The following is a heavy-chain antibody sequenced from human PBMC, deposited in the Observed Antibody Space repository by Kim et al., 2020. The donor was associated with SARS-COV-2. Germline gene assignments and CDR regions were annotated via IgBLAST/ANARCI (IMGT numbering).Heavy chain of an antibody. J-gene: IGHJ3*02. CDR1: GFTFSSYA. D-gene: IGHD3-16*01. CDR3: AKDGVWITFGGVDTHAFDI. V-gene: IGHV3-23*01. Sequence: GGSLRLSCAASGFTFSSYAMSWVRQAPGKGLEWVSAISGSGGSTYYADSVKGRFTISRDNSKNTLYLQMNSLRAEDTAVYYCAKDGVWITFGGVDTHAFDIWGQGTMVTVSS. CDR2: ISGSGGST.